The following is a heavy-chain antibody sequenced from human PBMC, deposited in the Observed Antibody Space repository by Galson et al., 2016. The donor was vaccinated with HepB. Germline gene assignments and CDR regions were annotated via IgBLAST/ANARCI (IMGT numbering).Heavy chain of an antibody. CDR2: INPSAGTT. CDR3: ARVGPYSGYDPANYFYDMDV. V-gene: IGHV1-46*01. Sequence: QSGAEVKKPGASVKVSCKASGYTFISYFMHWVRQAPGQGLEWMGIINPSAGTTSYARMFQGRVTMTRDTSTNTVYMALTSLRSEDTAVYYCARVGPYSGYDPANYFYDMDVWGQGTTVTVSS. D-gene: IGHD5-12*01. CDR1: GYTFISYF. J-gene: IGHJ6*02.